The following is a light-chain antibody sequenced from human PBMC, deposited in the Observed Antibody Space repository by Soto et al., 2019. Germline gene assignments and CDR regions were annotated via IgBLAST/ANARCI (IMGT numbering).Light chain of an antibody. CDR1: QGITND. V-gene: IGKV1-17*01. J-gene: IGKJ4*01. CDR3: LQHNSYPPT. Sequence: DIQMTQSPSSLSASVGDRVTITCWASQGITNDLGWYQQKPGKAPKRLIYAASSLQSGVPSRFSGSGSGTDFTLTISSLQPEDFATYYCLQHNSYPPTFGGGTKVEIK. CDR2: AAS.